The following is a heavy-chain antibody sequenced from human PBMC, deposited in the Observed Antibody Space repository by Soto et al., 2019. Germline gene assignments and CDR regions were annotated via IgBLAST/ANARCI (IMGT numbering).Heavy chain of an antibody. Sequence: SETLSLTCAVYGGSFSGYYWSWIRQPPGKGLEWIGEINHSGSTNYNPSLKSRVTISVDTSKNQFSMKLSSVTAADTAVYYCARGWLNGKRYCSSTRCYTRDYYYYYGMEVWAQGTSVTVSS. CDR3: ARGWLNGKRYCSSTRCYTRDYYYYYGMEV. CDR1: GGSFSGYY. CDR2: INHSGST. D-gene: IGHD2-2*02. V-gene: IGHV4-34*01. J-gene: IGHJ6*01.